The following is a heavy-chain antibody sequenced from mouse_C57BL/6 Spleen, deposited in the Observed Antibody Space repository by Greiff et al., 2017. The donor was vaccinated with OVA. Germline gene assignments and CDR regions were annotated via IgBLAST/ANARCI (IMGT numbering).Heavy chain of an antibody. CDR1: GFNIKDDY. D-gene: IGHD2-3*01. V-gene: IGHV14-4*01. Sequence: VQLQQSGAELVRPGASVKLSCTASGFNIKDDYMHWVKQRPEQGLEWIGWFDPENGDTEYASKFQGKATITADTSSNTAYLQLSSLTSEDTAVYYCTRGWGNYAMDYWGQGTSVTVSS. J-gene: IGHJ4*01. CDR2: FDPENGDT. CDR3: TRGWGNYAMDY.